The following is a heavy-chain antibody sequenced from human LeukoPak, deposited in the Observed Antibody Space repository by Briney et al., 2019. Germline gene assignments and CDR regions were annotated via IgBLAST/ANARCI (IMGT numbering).Heavy chain of an antibody. D-gene: IGHD6-19*01. Sequence: GGSLRLSCASSGFTFSSYWMHWVRQAPGKVLVWVSRINSYGSSTSYADSVKGRFTISRDNAKNTLHLQMKILRAEDTAVYYCPGAKSGRSDYFDYWGQGGLLTVSS. CDR1: GFTFSSYW. J-gene: IGHJ4*02. CDR2: INSYGSST. V-gene: IGHV3-74*01. CDR3: PGAKSGRSDYFDY.